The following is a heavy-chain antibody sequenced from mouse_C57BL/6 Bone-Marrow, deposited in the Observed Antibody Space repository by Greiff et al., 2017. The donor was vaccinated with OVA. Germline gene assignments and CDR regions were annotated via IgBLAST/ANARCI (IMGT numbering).Heavy chain of an antibody. CDR3: AKHETVAY. CDR1: GFTFSSYG. V-gene: IGHV5-6*01. Sequence: EVQLVESGGDLVKPGGSLKLSCAASGFTFSSYGMSWVRQTPDKRLEWVATISSGGSYTYYPDSVTGRFTISRDNAKNTLYLQMSSVKSEDTAMYYCAKHETVAYWGQGTMVTVAA. J-gene: IGHJ3*01. CDR2: ISSGGSYT. D-gene: IGHD3-2*01.